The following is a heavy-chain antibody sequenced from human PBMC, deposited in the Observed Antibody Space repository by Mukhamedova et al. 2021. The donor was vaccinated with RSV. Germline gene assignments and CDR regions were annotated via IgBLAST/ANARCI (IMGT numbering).Heavy chain of an antibody. J-gene: IGHJ3*02. CDR2: VYTTGTT. Sequence: QRAGSGLEWIGRVYTTGTTTYNPSFKSRATMSIELSSNQFFLRLASVTAADTAVYFCASPSTGTSASDIWGQGTKVSVSA. V-gene: IGHV4-59*10. D-gene: IGHD1-1*01. CDR3: ASPSTGTSASDI.